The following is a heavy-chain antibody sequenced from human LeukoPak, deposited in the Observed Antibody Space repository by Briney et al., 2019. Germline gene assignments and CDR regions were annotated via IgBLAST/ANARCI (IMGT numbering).Heavy chain of an antibody. CDR2: INEDGGER. V-gene: IGHV3-7*01. J-gene: IGHJ4*02. D-gene: IGHD1-14*01. Sequence: GGSLRLSCAASGFTLSRYWMSWVRQAPGKGLEWVANINEDGGERHYVDTVKGRFTISRDNAKNSLYLQMNSLRAEDTTVYYCARGGNLENWGRGTLVTVSS. CDR1: GFTLSRYW. CDR3: ARGGNLEN.